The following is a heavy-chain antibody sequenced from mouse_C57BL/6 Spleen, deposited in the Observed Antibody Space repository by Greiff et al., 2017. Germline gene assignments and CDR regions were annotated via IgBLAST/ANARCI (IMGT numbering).Heavy chain of an antibody. D-gene: IGHD1-1*01. CDR2: IYPRSGNT. V-gene: IGHV1-81*01. CDR1: GYTFTSYG. J-gene: IGHJ1*03. Sequence: QVQLQQSGAELARPGASVKLSCKASGYTFTSYGISWVKQSTGQGLEWIGEIYPRSGNTYYNEKFKGKATLTADKSSSTAYMELRSLTSEDSAVYFCARGGYGSSYWYFDVWGTGTTVTVSS. CDR3: ARGGYGSSYWYFDV.